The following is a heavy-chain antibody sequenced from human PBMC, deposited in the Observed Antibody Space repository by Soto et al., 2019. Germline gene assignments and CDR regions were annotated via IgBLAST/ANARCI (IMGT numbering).Heavy chain of an antibody. CDR2: IDPSDSYI. CDR3: ARLRELELPLVDYYTMDV. J-gene: IGHJ6*02. V-gene: IGHV5-10-1*01. CDR1: VYTVSNHW. Sequence: GESMKICCKGAVYTVSNHWITWVRQMPGKGLEWMGRIDPSDSYIKYSPSFQGHVTISADKSISTAYLQWSSLKASDTAMYYCARLRELELPLVDYYTMDVWGQGTTVTVS. D-gene: IGHD1-7*01.